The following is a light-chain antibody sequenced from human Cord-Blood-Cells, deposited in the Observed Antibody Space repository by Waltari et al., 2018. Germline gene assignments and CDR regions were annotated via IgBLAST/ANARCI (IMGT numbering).Light chain of an antibody. CDR2: DAS. Sequence: DIQMTQSPSSLSASVGDRVTITCQASQDISNYLNWYQQKPGKAPKLLIYDASNLETGVPSRFSGSGSGTDVTLTISSLQPEDIATYYCQQYANLPLTFGGGTKVEIK. CDR3: QQYANLPLT. J-gene: IGKJ4*01. V-gene: IGKV1-33*01. CDR1: QDISNY.